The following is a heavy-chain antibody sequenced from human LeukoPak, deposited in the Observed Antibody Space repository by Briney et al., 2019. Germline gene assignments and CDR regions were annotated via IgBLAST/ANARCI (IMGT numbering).Heavy chain of an antibody. J-gene: IGHJ4*02. Sequence: ASVKVSCKASGYTFTNYDINWVRQATRQGLEWMRWMNPNSGNTGYAQKFQGRVTITRNTSISTAYMELSSLRSEDTAVYYCAGGPSWTGSYYYFDSRGQGTLVTVSS. CDR1: GYTFTNYD. CDR3: AGGPSWTGSYYYFDS. D-gene: IGHD1-26*01. CDR2: MNPNSGNT. V-gene: IGHV1-8*03.